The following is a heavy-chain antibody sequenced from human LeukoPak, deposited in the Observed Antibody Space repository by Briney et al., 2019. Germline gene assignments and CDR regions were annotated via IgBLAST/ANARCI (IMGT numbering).Heavy chain of an antibody. CDR3: ARDPRASYESSDYYYPGDY. CDR2: INPSGGST. V-gene: IGHV1-46*01. Sequence: ASVKVSCKTSGYTFTSYYIHWVRHAPGQGLEWMAIINPSGGSTRYARKFQGRVTMTRDTSTSTVYMELSSLRSEDTAVYYCARDPRASYESSDYYYPGDYWGQGTLVTVSS. J-gene: IGHJ4*02. CDR1: GYTFTSYY. D-gene: IGHD3-22*01.